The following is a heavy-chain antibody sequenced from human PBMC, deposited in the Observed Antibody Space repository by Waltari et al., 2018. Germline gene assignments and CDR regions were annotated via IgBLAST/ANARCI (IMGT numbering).Heavy chain of an antibody. D-gene: IGHD3-3*01. CDR1: RYTFTSYA. CDR3: AREDYDFWSGYYRSNWFDP. V-gene: IGHV1-3*01. J-gene: IGHJ5*02. CDR2: INAGNGNT. Sequence: QVQLVQSGAEVKKPGASVKVSCKASRYTFTSYAMHWVRQAPGHRLEWMGWINAGNGNTKYSQKFQGRVTMTRDTSASTAYMELSSLRSEDTAVYYCAREDYDFWSGYYRSNWFDPWGQGTLVTVSS.